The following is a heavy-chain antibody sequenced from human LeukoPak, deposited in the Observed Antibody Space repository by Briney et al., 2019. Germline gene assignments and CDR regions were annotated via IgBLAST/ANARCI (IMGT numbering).Heavy chain of an antibody. D-gene: IGHD2-2*01. CDR1: GYTFTSYG. Sequence: GASVKVSCKASGYTFTSYGISWARQAPGQGLEWMGWISAYNGNTNYAQKLQGRVTMTTDTSTSTAYMELRSLRSDDTAVYYCARTDGIVVVNYYYYGMDVWGQGTTVTVSS. CDR3: ARTDGIVVVNYYYYGMDV. V-gene: IGHV1-18*01. J-gene: IGHJ6*02. CDR2: ISAYNGNT.